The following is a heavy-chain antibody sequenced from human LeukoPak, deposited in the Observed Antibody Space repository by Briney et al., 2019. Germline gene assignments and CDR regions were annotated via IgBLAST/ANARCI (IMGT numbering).Heavy chain of an antibody. CDR1: GYSINSGYY. Sequence: PSETLSLTCTVSGYSINSGYYWVWIRPPPGKGLEWIGTIYRSGSTNYNPSLKSRVTISVDTSKNQFSLKVSSVTAADTAVYYCARGDCSGSICYSPMDVWGTGTTVTVSS. CDR2: IYRSGST. CDR3: ARGDCSGSICYSPMDV. D-gene: IGHD2-21*01. V-gene: IGHV4-38-2*02. J-gene: IGHJ6*03.